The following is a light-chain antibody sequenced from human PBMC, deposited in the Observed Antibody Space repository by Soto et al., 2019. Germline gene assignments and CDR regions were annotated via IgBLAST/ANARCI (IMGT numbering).Light chain of an antibody. CDR3: QQRTNWQIT. J-gene: IGKJ5*01. CDR1: QRVSRH. Sequence: EIVLTQSPATLSLSQGERATRSCRARQRVSRHLAWYQQKPGHAPRLLRYDASTRDTCITARFSGSGAGSDFTLTISLLDPEDFAFYYCQQRTNWQITFGQGTRREIK. CDR2: DAS. V-gene: IGKV3D-11*01.